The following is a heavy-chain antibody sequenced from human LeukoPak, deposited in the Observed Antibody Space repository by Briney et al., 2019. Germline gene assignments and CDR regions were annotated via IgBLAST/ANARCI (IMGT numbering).Heavy chain of an antibody. CDR3: ARVGIHHWFDP. Sequence: LSLTCTVSGYSISSGYYWGWIRQPPGKGLEWVSYISSSGSTIYYADSVKGRFTISRDNAKNSLYLQMNSLRAEDTAVYYCARVGIHHWFDPWGQGTLVTVSS. CDR1: GYSISSGYY. D-gene: IGHD5-18*01. V-gene: IGHV3-11*04. CDR2: ISSSGSTI. J-gene: IGHJ5*02.